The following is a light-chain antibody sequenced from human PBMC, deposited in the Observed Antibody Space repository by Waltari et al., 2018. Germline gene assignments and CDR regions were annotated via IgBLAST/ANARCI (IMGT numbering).Light chain of an antibody. CDR1: QRVLYGSNNEKY. CDR3: QPYYGALPYT. J-gene: IGKJ2*01. V-gene: IGKV4-1*01. CDR2: YAS. Sequence: DILMTQSSDSLAVSLGERATINCKTSQRVLYGSNNEKYLTWYKQKPGQPPKLLIYYASTRESRVPDRFSGSGSGTDFTLTISSLQAEDVAVYFCQPYYGALPYTFGQATKVEIK.